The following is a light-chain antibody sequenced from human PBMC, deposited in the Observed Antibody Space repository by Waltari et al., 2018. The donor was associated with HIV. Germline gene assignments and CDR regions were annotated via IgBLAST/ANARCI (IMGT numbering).Light chain of an antibody. Sequence: DIQMTQSPSTLSASVGDRVTITCRASQIINEWLAWYQQKPGKAPKLLIYRTSTRQTGVQPRFSGSGFGTDFTLIISGLQADDFATYYCLQYGSYSRTFGQGTRVDVK. CDR1: QIINEW. CDR2: RTS. CDR3: LQYGSYSRT. V-gene: IGKV1-5*03. J-gene: IGKJ1*01.